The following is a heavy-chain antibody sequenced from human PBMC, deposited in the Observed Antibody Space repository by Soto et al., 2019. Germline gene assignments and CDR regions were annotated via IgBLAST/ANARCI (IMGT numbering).Heavy chain of an antibody. Sequence: GGSLRLSCAASGFTFSSYWMSWVRQAPGKGLEWVANIKQDGSEKYYVDSVKGRFTISRDNAKNSLYLQMNSLRAEDTAVYYCARQAAAGIYRLSGYWGQGTLVTVSS. CDR3: ARQAAAGIYRLSGY. CDR2: IKQDGSEK. CDR1: GFTFSSYW. J-gene: IGHJ4*02. V-gene: IGHV3-7*05. D-gene: IGHD6-13*01.